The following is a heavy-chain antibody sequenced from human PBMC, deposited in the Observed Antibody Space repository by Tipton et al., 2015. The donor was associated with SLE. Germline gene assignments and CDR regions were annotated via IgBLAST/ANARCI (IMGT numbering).Heavy chain of an antibody. CDR1: GGSFSGYY. V-gene: IGHV4-34*01. J-gene: IGHJ4*02. D-gene: IGHD3-3*01. CDR2: INHSGST. CDR3: ARVNDFWSGKGGYFDY. Sequence: GLVKPSETLSLTCAVYGGSFSGYYWSWIRQPPGKGLEWIGEINHSGSTNYNPSLKSRVTISVDTSKNQFSLKLSSVTAADTAVYYCARVNDFWSGKGGYFDYWGQGTLVTVSS.